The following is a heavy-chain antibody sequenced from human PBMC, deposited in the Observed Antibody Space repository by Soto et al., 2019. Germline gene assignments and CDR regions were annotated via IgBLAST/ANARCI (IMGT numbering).Heavy chain of an antibody. J-gene: IGHJ4*02. CDR1: GFTFSSYA. D-gene: IGHD2-21*02. CDR2: ISYDGSNK. V-gene: IGHV3-30-3*01. CDR3: ARGSRVTVVTLVDY. Sequence: ESGGGVVQPGRSLRLSCAASGFTFSSYAMHWVRQAPGKGLEWVAVISYDGSNKYYADSVKGRFTISRDNSKNTLYLQMNSLRAEDTAVYCCARGSRVTVVTLVDYWGQGTLVTVSS.